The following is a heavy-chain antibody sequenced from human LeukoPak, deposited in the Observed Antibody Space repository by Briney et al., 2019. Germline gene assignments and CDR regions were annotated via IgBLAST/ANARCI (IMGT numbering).Heavy chain of an antibody. D-gene: IGHD5-18*01. CDR1: GFSISYYG. V-gene: IGHV3-30*18. CDR2: ISHDDSQK. J-gene: IGHJ4*02. CDR3: TKDRARFTSYWTSFDS. Sequence: GRSLGLSCAASGFSISYYGMHWVRQAPGKGLEWVAGISHDDSQKFYVDSVKGRFTISRDNSKNTVYPQMNSLRPEDTAVYYCTKDRARFTSYWTSFDSWGLGTLVSVSS.